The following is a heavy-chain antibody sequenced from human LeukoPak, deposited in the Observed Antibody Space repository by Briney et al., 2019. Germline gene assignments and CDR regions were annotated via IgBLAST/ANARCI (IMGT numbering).Heavy chain of an antibody. J-gene: IGHJ6*02. CDR1: GYTLTDLS. Sequence: ASVKVSCKVSGYTLTDLSMHWVRQAPGKGLEWMGWMNPNSGNTGYAQKFQGRVTMTRNTSISTAYMELSSLRSEDTAVYYCARDQLLIGMDVWGQGTTVTVSS. CDR2: MNPNSGNT. CDR3: ARDQLLIGMDV. D-gene: IGHD2-2*01. V-gene: IGHV1-8*01.